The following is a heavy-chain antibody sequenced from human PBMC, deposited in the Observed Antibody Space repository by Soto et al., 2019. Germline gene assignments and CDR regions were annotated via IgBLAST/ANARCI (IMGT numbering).Heavy chain of an antibody. D-gene: IGHD3-10*01. Sequence: QVHLQESGPGLVKPSETLSLTCTVSGGSMSSHKWSWIRQPPGKGLEWIGYIHDSGDTSYNPSLKGRVTISVDTSKMEFSLKLRSVTAADTAVYYCVRHGFGDLHGLVDVWGQGTMVTVSS. V-gene: IGHV4-59*08. CDR1: GGSMSSHK. CDR3: VRHGFGDLHGLVDV. CDR2: IHDSGDT. J-gene: IGHJ6*02.